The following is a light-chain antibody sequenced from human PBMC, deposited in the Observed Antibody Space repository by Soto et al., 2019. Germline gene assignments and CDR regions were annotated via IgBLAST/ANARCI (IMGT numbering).Light chain of an antibody. CDR1: QSVGGT. J-gene: IGKJ5*01. CDR2: AAS. V-gene: IGKV3-15*01. CDR3: QHYVNWPPSVT. Sequence: ELVMSKSAATLSVSPWERATLSCMAIQSVGGTLAWYQQKPGQAPRLLMYAASTRATGIPARFSGSGSGTEVTLTISSLQSEEFAGYYCQHYVNWPPSVTFGQGTLLEIK.